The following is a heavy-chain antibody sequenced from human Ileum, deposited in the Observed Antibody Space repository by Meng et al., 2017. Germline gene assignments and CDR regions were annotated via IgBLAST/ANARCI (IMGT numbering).Heavy chain of an antibody. V-gene: IGHV3-7*01. CDR2: ITPDGSAK. Sequence: GQVVESGGGLVQPWGSLRLFCAASGFTFRNSWMAWVRQAPGKGLEWVATITPDGSAKYYVDFVKGRFTISRDNAKSSLFLQMNSLRAEDTAVYYCADYDTTWGQGTMVTVSS. J-gene: IGHJ3*01. CDR1: GFTFRNSW. CDR3: ADYDTT. D-gene: IGHD4-17*01.